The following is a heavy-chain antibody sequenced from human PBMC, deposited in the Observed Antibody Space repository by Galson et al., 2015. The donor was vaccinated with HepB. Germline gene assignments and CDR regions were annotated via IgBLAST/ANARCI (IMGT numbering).Heavy chain of an antibody. CDR3: ARGTPDV. Sequence: SVKVSCKASGYTFTAYYIHWVRQAPGQGLEWMGRINPNSGDTNYAQKFQGRVTMTRDTSISTAYMQLSRLRSDDTAVYYCARGTPDVWGKGTTVTVSS. CDR1: GYTFTAYY. V-gene: IGHV1-2*06. CDR2: INPNSGDT. J-gene: IGHJ6*04.